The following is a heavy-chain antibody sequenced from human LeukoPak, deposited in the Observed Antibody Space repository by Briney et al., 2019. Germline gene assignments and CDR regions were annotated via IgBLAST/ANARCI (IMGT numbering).Heavy chain of an antibody. D-gene: IGHD4-23*01. Sequence: GASVKVSCKASGGTFSSYAISWVRQAPGQGLEWMGGIIPIFGTANYAQKFQGIVTITADESTSTAYMELSSLRSEDTAVYYCAQGRDYGGNYDYWGQGTLVTVSS. CDR1: GGTFSSYA. CDR2: IIPIFGTA. J-gene: IGHJ4*02. V-gene: IGHV1-69*13. CDR3: AQGRDYGGNYDY.